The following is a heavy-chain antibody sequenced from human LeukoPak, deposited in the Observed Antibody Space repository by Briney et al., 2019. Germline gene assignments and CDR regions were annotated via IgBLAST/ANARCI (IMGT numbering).Heavy chain of an antibody. Sequence: GGSLRLSCTVSGFTVSSNSMSWFRQAPGKGLAWVSFIYSGTIHYSDSVKGRFTISRDNSKNTLYLQMNSLRAEDTAIYYCAKDHGDSAYYPVDYWGQGTLVTVSS. D-gene: IGHD3-22*01. CDR3: AKDHGDSAYYPVDY. J-gene: IGHJ4*02. V-gene: IGHV3-53*01. CDR1: GFTVSSNS. CDR2: IYSGTI.